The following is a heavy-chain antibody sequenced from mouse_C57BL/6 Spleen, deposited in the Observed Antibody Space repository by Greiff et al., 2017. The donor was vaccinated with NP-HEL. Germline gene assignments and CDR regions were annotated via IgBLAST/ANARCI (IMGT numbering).Heavy chain of an antibody. J-gene: IGHJ1*03. D-gene: IGHD2-4*01. Sequence: VQLQQSGAELARPGASVKMSCKASGYTFTSYTMHWVKQRPGQGLEWIGYINPSSGYTKYNQKFKDKVTLTADKSTSTAYMQLNSLTSEDSAVYYCAREDYDYPHWYFDVWGTGTTVTVSS. CDR2: INPSSGYT. CDR3: AREDYDYPHWYFDV. CDR1: GYTFTSYT. V-gene: IGHV1-4*01.